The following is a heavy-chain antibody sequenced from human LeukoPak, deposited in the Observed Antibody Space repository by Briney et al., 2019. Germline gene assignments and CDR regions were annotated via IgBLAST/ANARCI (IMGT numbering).Heavy chain of an antibody. CDR3: ARSVNFWSGYPDY. J-gene: IGHJ4*02. CDR1: GFTFNSYG. D-gene: IGHD3-3*01. CDR2: IWYDGSSK. V-gene: IGHV3-33*01. Sequence: GWSLRLSCLASGFTFNSYGMHWLRQAPGKGGEWVAVIWYDGSSKYYAASVKGRFTIYRDNSKNTLYLQMNSLRAEDTAVYYCARSVNFWSGYPDYWGQGTLVTVSS.